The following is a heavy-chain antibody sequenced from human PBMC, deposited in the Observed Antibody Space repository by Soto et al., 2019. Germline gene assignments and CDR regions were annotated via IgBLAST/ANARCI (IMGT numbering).Heavy chain of an antibody. J-gene: IGHJ6*03. CDR1: GFTFSSYW. Sequence: RGSLRLSCAASGFTFSSYWMSWVRQAPGKGLEWVANIKQDGSEKYYVDSVKGRFTISRDNAKNSLYLQMNSLRAEDTAVYYCARDLFGVVIGVKNYYYYYMDVWGKGTTVTVSS. D-gene: IGHD3-3*01. CDR2: IKQDGSEK. V-gene: IGHV3-7*01. CDR3: ARDLFGVVIGVKNYYYYYMDV.